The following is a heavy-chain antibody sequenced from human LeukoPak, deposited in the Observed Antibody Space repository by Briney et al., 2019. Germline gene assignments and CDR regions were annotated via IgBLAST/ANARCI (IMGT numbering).Heavy chain of an antibody. CDR1: EYTFASYA. V-gene: IGHV1-3*03. D-gene: IGHD4-17*01. Sequence: ASVTVSCKASEYTFASYAIHWVRQAPGQSLEWMGWINAGNGNTKYSQEFQGRVTITRDTSATTVYMELSSLRSEDMAVYYCARDRAPKTVTSEVDAFDIWGQGTMVTVSS. CDR3: ARDRAPKTVTSEVDAFDI. CDR2: INAGNGNT. J-gene: IGHJ3*02.